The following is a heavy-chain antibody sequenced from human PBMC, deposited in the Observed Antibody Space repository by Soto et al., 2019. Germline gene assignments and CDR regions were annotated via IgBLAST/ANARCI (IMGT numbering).Heavy chain of an antibody. CDR2: MNPNSGNT. J-gene: IGHJ5*02. CDR1: GYTFTSYD. Sequence: ASLKVSCKASGYTFTSYDINWVRQATGQGLEYLGWMNPNSGNTAYVQKFQGRVTMTWDTSITTAYMELSSLRSEDTAVYFCARGIKYGAYSRWFDPWGQGTLVTVS. CDR3: ARGIKYGAYSRWFDP. D-gene: IGHD4-17*01. V-gene: IGHV1-8*01.